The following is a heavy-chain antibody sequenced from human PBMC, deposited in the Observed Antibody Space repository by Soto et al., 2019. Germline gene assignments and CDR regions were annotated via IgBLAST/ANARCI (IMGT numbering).Heavy chain of an antibody. CDR2: INPSGGST. CDR1: GYTFTSYY. V-gene: IGHV1-46*01. D-gene: IGHD6-13*01. J-gene: IGHJ4*02. CDR3: AHPSLASAGQNY. Sequence: ASVKVSCKASGYTFTSYYMHWVRQAPGQGLEWMGIINPSGGSTSYAQKFQGRVTMTRDTSTSTVYMELSSLRVEDTALYYCAHPSLASAGQNYWGQGTLVTVS.